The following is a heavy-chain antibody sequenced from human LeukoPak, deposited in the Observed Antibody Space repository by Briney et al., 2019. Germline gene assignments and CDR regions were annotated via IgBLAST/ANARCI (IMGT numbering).Heavy chain of an antibody. J-gene: IGHJ4*02. CDR3: AKDHYWSIDY. V-gene: IGHV3-74*01. CDR1: GFDFGSNW. Sequence: PGGSLRLSCAASGFDFGSNWMHWVRHAPGQGLVWVSRIKGDGISTNYADSVKGRFTISRDIAKNTLYLQMNSLRAEDTGAYYCAKDHYWSIDYWGRGTLVTVSS. CDR2: IKGDGIST. D-gene: IGHD3-3*01.